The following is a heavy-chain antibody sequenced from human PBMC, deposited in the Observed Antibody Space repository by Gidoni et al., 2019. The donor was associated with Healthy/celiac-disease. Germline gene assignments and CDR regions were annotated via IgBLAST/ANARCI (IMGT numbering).Heavy chain of an antibody. CDR1: GGSITSIRYY. D-gene: IGHD1-26*01. CDR3: ARYLVGATTSYFDY. J-gene: IGHJ4*02. V-gene: IGHV4-39*01. Sequence: QLQLQESGPGLVKPSETLSLTCTVHGGSITSIRYYWGWIRQPPGKGLEWIGSIYYSGSTYYNPSLKSRVTISVDTSKNQFSLKLSSVTAADTAVYYCARYLVGATTSYFDYWGQGTLVTVSS. CDR2: IYYSGST.